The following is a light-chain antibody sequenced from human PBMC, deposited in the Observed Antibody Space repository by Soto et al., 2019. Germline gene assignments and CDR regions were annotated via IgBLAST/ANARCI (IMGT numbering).Light chain of an antibody. V-gene: IGKV3-11*01. Sequence: EIVMTQSPATLSVSPGERATLSCRASQSVSSNLAWYQQKPGQAPRLLIYDASNRATGIPARFSGSGSGTDFTLTISSLEPEDFALYYCQQRSNWPITFGQGTRWRL. J-gene: IGKJ5*01. CDR1: QSVSSN. CDR3: QQRSNWPIT. CDR2: DAS.